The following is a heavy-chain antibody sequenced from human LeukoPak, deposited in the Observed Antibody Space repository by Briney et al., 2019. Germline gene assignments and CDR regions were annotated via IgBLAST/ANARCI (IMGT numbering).Heavy chain of an antibody. V-gene: IGHV4-4*07. CDR3: ARGGNGSGRSYYYYYYMDV. D-gene: IGHD3-10*01. CDR2: IYTSAST. CDR1: GGSISSYY. J-gene: IGHJ6*03. Sequence: SETLSLTCTVSGGSISSYYWSWIRQPAGKGLEWIGRIYTSASTNYNPSLKSRVTMSVDTSKNQFSLKLSSVTAADTAVYYCARGGNGSGRSYYYYYYMDVWGKGTTVTVSS.